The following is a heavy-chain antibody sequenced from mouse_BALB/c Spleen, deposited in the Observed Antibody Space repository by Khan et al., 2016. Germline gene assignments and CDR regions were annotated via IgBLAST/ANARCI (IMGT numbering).Heavy chain of an antibody. D-gene: IGHD2-1*01. CDR1: GYTFTDYS. CDR3: ARRPIFYGNYFDY. Sequence: QIQLVQSGPELKKPGEKVKISCKASGYTFTDYSIHWVKKAPGKGLKWMGWINTETGEPTYADDFKGRFAFSLETSASTAYLQINDLKNEDTATYSCARRPIFYGNYFDYWGQGTTLTVSS. CDR2: INTETGEP. J-gene: IGHJ2*01. V-gene: IGHV9-2-1*01.